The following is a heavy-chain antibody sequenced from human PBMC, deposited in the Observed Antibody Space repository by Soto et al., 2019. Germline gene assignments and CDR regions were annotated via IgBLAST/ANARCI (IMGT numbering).Heavy chain of an antibody. CDR2: IYPGDSDT. V-gene: IGHV5-51*01. CDR1: GYSFTSYW. Sequence: PGESLKISCKGSGYSFTSYWIGWVRQMPGKGLEWMGIIYPGDSDTRYSPSFQGQVTISADKSISTAYLQWSSLKASDTAMYYCARGIVGATTNYGMDVWGQGTTVTGSS. D-gene: IGHD1-26*01. J-gene: IGHJ6*02. CDR3: ARGIVGATTNYGMDV.